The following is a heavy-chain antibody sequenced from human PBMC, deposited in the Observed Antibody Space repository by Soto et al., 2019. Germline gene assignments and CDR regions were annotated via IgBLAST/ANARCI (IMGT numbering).Heavy chain of an antibody. CDR1: GASIRSGGFY. Sequence: TLSLTCTVSGASIRSGGFYRSWNRHHPGKALEWIGFLYYSGSTNYTPSLRSRVTISVDTSKNQFSLKLSSVTAADTAVYYCARWRQRAVAGPRPPGGWRTYYYGMDVWGQGTTVTVSS. D-gene: IGHD6-19*01. CDR3: ARWRQRAVAGPRPPGGWRTYYYGMDV. J-gene: IGHJ6*02. CDR2: LYYSGST. V-gene: IGHV4-31*03.